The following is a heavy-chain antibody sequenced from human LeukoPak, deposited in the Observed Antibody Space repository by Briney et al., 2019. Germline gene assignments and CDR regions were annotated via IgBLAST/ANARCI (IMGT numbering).Heavy chain of an antibody. J-gene: IGHJ4*01. D-gene: IGHD5-24*01. CDR2: ISDDSDTI. V-gene: IGHV3-48*04. Sequence: GGSPRLSCAASGFTFRIYGMNWVRQAPGKGPEWVSYISDDSDTIHYADSAKGRFTMSRDNAKNSLFLQMNSLRADDTAVYYCARATRNGYDYWGQEPWSPSPQ. CDR1: GFTFRIYG. CDR3: ARATRNGYDY.